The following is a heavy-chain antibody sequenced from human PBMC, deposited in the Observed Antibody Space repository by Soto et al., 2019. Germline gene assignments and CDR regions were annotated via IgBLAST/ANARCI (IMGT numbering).Heavy chain of an antibody. D-gene: IGHD3-10*01. J-gene: IGHJ6*03. CDR1: GYTFTSYG. CDR3: AREGEALVRGYYYYYYYMDV. Sequence: QVQLVQSGAEVKKPGASVKVSCKASGYTFTSYGISWVRQAPGQGLEWMGWISAYNGNTNYAQKLQGRVTMTTDTSKSTAYMELRSLRSDDTAVYYCAREGEALVRGYYYYYYYMDVWGKGTTVTVSS. V-gene: IGHV1-18*01. CDR2: ISAYNGNT.